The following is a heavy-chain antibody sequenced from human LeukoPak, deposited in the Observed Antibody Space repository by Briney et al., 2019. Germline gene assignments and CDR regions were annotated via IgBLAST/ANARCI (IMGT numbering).Heavy chain of an antibody. V-gene: IGHV1-2*02. Sequence: GASVKVSCTASGYTFSGYYREWGRQAPGQGLEWMGWINPNSGGTNYAQKFQGRVTMTRDTSISTAYMELSRLRSDDTAVYYCVTGNQLPLDYYYYIDVWGKGTTVTVSS. CDR1: GYTFSGYY. CDR3: VTGNQLPLDYYYYIDV. CDR2: INPNSGGT. D-gene: IGHD2-2*01. J-gene: IGHJ6*03.